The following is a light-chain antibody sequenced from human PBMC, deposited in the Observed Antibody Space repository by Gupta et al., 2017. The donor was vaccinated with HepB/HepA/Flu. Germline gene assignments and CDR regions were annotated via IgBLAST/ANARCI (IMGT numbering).Light chain of an antibody. CDR1: SGSVSTAYY. J-gene: IGLJ3*02. V-gene: IGLV8-61*01. CDR2: STN. Sequence: QTVVTQEPSFSVSPGGTVTLTCGLSSGSVSTAYYPSWYQQTPGQAPRTLIYSTNTRSSGVPDRFSGSIIGGKAALTITGAQADDESDYYCALDMSSDLSVFGGGTKLTVL. CDR3: ALDMSSDLSV.